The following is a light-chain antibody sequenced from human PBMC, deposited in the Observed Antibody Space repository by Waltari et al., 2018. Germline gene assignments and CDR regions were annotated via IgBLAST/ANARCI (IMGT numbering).Light chain of an antibody. J-gene: IGLJ2*01. CDR3: SSYAGNYVA. Sequence: QSALTQPRSESGSPGQSVTISCTGTRRDVGGYNFVSWYQQHPGTAPKLIISDVTKRPAGVPDRFSGSKSGNTASLTISGLQAEDEADYYCSSYAGNYVAFGGGTKLTVL. CDR2: DVT. V-gene: IGLV2-11*01. CDR1: RRDVGGYNF.